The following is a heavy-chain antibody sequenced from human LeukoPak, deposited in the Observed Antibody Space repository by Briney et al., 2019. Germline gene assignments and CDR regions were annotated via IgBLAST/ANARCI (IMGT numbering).Heavy chain of an antibody. CDR2: ISYDGSNK. CDR3: ARVAAAGGNDY. J-gene: IGHJ4*02. Sequence: GGSLRLSCAASGFTFSSYAMHWVRQAPGKGLEGVAVISYDGSNKYYADSVKGRFTISRDNSKNTLYLQMNSLRAEDTAVYYCARVAAAGGNDYWGQGTLVTVSS. V-gene: IGHV3-30*04. D-gene: IGHD6-13*01. CDR1: GFTFSSYA.